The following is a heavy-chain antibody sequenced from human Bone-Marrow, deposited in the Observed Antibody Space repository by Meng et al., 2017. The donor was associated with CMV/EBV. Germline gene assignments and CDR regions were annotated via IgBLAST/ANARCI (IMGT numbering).Heavy chain of an antibody. CDR3: AREKSPLGYYYYYGMDV. Sequence: SVKVSCKAFGGTFRNHSISWVRQAPGQGLEWMGGIPIVGAPYYSEKFQGRLTITTDDSTNTAYMELSSLGSEDTAVYYCAREKSPLGYYYYYGMDVWGQGTTVTVSS. CDR2: IPIVGAP. V-gene: IGHV1-69*05. J-gene: IGHJ6*02. D-gene: IGHD3-16*01. CDR1: GGTFRNHS.